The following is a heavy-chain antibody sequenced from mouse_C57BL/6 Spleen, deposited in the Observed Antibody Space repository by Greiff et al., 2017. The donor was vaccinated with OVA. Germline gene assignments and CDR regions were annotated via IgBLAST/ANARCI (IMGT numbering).Heavy chain of an antibody. V-gene: IGHV5-9*01. CDR1: GFTFSSYT. Sequence: EVKVVESGGGLVKPGGSLKLSCAASGFTFSSYTMSWVRQTPEKRLEWVATISGGGGNTYYPDSVKGRFTISRDNAKNTLYLQMSSLRSEDTALYYCARRGAYSNPSYAMDYWGQGTSVTVSS. CDR3: ARRGAYSNPSYAMDY. D-gene: IGHD2-5*01. J-gene: IGHJ4*01. CDR2: ISGGGGNT.